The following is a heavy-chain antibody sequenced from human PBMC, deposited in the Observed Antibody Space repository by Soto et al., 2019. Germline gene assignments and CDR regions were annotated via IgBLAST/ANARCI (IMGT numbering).Heavy chain of an antibody. CDR1: GGTFSSYA. D-gene: IGHD3-22*01. CDR2: IIPIFGTA. Sequence: QVQLVQSGAEVKKPGSSVKVSCKASGGTFSSYAISWVRQAPGQGLEWMGGIIPIFGTANYAQKFQGRVTITADESTSTAYMELCSVRYEDTAVYYCARGFYDSSGTIYYGMDVWGQGTTVTVSS. CDR3: ARGFYDSSGTIYYGMDV. V-gene: IGHV1-69*01. J-gene: IGHJ6*02.